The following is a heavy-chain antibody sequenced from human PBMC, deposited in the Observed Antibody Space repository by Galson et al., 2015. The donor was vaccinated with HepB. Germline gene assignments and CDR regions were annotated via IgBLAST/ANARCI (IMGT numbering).Heavy chain of an antibody. V-gene: IGHV3-9*01. CDR3: AKARGVTTYYYAMDV. D-gene: IGHD4-17*01. J-gene: IGHJ6*02. Sequence: SLRLSCAASGFTFDDHAMHWVRQAPGKGLEWVSGISWNSGSIGYADAVKGRFTISRDNAKNCLYLQMNSLRAEDTALYYCAKARGVTTYYYAMDVWGQGTTVTVSS. CDR2: ISWNSGSI. CDR1: GFTFDDHA.